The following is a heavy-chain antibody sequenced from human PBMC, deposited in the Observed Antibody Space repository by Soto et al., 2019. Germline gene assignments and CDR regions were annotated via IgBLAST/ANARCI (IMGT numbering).Heavy chain of an antibody. V-gene: IGHV3-23*01. CDR1: GFTFSNYS. J-gene: IGHJ4*02. CDR3: AKDSGSSGLFDY. D-gene: IGHD5-12*01. Sequence: GGALILSCAGSGFTFSNYSMSWVRQAPVKGLEWVSVISGSGGSTFYADSVRGRFTISRDNSKKTLHLQMNSLRAEDTAVYYCAKDSGSSGLFDYWGQGTLVTVSS. CDR2: ISGSGGST.